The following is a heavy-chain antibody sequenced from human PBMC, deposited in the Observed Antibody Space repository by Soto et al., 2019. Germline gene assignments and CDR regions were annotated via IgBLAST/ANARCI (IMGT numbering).Heavy chain of an antibody. V-gene: IGHV1-69*08. Sequence: QVQLVQSGAEVKKPGSSVKVSCKASGVTFSSYTISWVRQAPGQGLEWMGRIIPILGIANYAQKFQGRVTITADKSASTGYMELSSLCAEDTAVYYCAGDPVVVVPAAMNERSDYWGQGSLVTVSS. CDR2: IIPILGIA. D-gene: IGHD2-2*01. CDR1: GVTFSSYT. CDR3: AGDPVVVVPAAMNERSDY. J-gene: IGHJ4*02.